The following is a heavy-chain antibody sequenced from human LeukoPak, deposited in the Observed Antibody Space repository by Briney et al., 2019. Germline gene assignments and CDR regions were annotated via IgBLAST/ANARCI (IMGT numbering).Heavy chain of an antibody. CDR2: TIPIFGTA. V-gene: IGHV1-69*05. CDR3: AREKELLWFGELSPPYNWFDP. Sequence: ASVKVSCKASGGTFSSYAISWVRQAPGQGLEWMGGTIPIFGTANYAQKFQGRVTITTDESTSTAYMELSSLRSEDTAVYYCAREKELLWFGELSPPYNWFDPWGQGTLVTVSS. CDR1: GGTFSSYA. J-gene: IGHJ5*02. D-gene: IGHD3-10*01.